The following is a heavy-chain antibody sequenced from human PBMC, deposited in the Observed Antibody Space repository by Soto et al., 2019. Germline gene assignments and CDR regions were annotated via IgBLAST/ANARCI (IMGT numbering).Heavy chain of an antibody. J-gene: IGHJ4*02. CDR1: GFTFSSYA. CDR3: AKDTLGYCSGGSCYSRFDY. D-gene: IGHD2-15*01. CDR2: ISGSGGST. V-gene: IGHV3-23*01. Sequence: PGGSLRLSCAASGFTFSSYAMSWVRQAPGKGLEWVSAISGSGGSTYYADSVKGRFTISRDNSKNTLYLQMNSLRAEDTAVYYCAKDTLGYCSGGSCYSRFDYRGQGTLVTVSS.